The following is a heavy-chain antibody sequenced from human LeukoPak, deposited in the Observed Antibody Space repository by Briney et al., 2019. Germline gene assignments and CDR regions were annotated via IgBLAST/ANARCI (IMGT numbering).Heavy chain of an antibody. Sequence: PGGSLRLSCAASGFTVSSNYMSWVRQAPGKGLEWVAFIRYDGSNKYYADSVKGRFTISRDNSKNTLYLQMNSLRAEDTAVYYCAKGPVGATRTGPLVYWGQGTLVTVSS. V-gene: IGHV3-30*02. CDR3: AKGPVGATRTGPLVY. CDR2: IRYDGSNK. D-gene: IGHD1-26*01. CDR1: GFTVSSNY. J-gene: IGHJ4*02.